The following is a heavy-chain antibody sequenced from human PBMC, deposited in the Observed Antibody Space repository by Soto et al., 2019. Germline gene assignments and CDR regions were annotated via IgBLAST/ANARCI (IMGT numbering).Heavy chain of an antibody. V-gene: IGHV3-30*03. D-gene: IGHD3-16*02. J-gene: IGHJ4*02. CDR2: ISYDGSNK. Sequence: GGSLRLSCAASGFTFSSYGMHWVRQAPGKGLEWVAVISYDGSNKYYADSVKGRFTIPRDNSKNTLYLQMNSLRAEDTAVYYCASLVSSYWGQGTLVTVSS. CDR3: ASLVSSY. CDR1: GFTFSSYG.